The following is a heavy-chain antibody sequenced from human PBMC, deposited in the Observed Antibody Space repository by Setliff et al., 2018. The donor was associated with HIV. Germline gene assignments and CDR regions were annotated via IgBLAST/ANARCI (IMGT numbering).Heavy chain of an antibody. J-gene: IGHJ4*02. D-gene: IGHD3-3*01. CDR1: GFSFGISGMR. V-gene: IGHV2-70*04. CDR2: IDWDDDK. CDR3: ARDSGNYAFDY. Sequence: SGPTLVNPTQTLTLTCTYSGFSFGISGMRVNWIRQSPGKALEWLARIDWDDDKYYSPSLKNRLTISKDTSKNQVILTMNNLEPVDTATYYCARDSGNYAFDYWGLGTLVTVSS.